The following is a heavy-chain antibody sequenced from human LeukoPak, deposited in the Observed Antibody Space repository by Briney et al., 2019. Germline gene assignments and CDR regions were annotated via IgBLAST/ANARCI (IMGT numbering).Heavy chain of an antibody. D-gene: IGHD5-18*01. CDR1: GFTFSSYS. CDR2: ISYDGRNK. J-gene: IGHJ6*03. Sequence: GGSLRLSCAASGFTFSSYSMHWVRQAPGKGLEWVAVISYDGRNKYYTDSVKGRFPISRDNSKNTLYLQMNSLRAEDTAVYYCARVRIQLWEGYYMDVWGKGTTVTVSS. V-gene: IGHV3-30*03. CDR3: ARVRIQLWEGYYMDV.